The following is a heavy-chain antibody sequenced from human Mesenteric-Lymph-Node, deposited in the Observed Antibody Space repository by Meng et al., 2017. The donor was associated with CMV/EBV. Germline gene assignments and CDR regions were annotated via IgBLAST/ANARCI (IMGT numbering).Heavy chain of an antibody. CDR1: FTFSNYA. Sequence: FTFSNYAMSWVRQAPGKGLEWVSAISGSGGSTYYADSVKGRFTISRDNSKNTLYLQMNSLRAEDTAVYYCAKEDYYDSSGYYLFFDYWGQGTLVTVSS. J-gene: IGHJ4*02. CDR2: ISGSGGST. D-gene: IGHD3-22*01. CDR3: AKEDYYDSSGYYLFFDY. V-gene: IGHV3-23*01.